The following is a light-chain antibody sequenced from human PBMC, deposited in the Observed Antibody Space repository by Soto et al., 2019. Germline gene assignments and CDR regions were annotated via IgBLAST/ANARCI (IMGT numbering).Light chain of an antibody. CDR2: DAS. Sequence: IQLTQSPSSLSASVGDRVTITCRASQGISSALAWYQQKPGKAPKLLIYDASSLESGVPSRFSGSGSGTDFSLTISSLQPEDFATYYCQQFNSYPTFGQGTKLEIK. CDR3: QQFNSYPT. V-gene: IGKV1-13*02. CDR1: QGISSA. J-gene: IGKJ2*01.